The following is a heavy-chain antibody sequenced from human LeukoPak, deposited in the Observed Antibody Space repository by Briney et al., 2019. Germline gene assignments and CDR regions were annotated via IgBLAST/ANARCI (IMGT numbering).Heavy chain of an antibody. V-gene: IGHV4-39*01. Sequence: SETLSLTCTVSGGSISSYIYYWGWIRQSPGQGLEWIGSFYYRGTTYYNPSFKSRVTISIDTSKNQFSLKLSSVTAADTAVYYCARLEPGGPPYFYGMDVWGQGTTVTISS. CDR1: GGSISSYIYY. D-gene: IGHD1-14*01. J-gene: IGHJ6*02. CDR2: FYYRGTT. CDR3: ARLEPGGPPYFYGMDV.